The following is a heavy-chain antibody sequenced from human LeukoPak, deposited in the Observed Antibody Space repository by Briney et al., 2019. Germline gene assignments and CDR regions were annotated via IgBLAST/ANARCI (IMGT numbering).Heavy chain of an antibody. CDR1: GGSISSYY. J-gene: IGHJ4*02. CDR3: ARHLYYNSSGLNFDY. CDR2: IYYSGSS. D-gene: IGHD3-22*01. Sequence: SETLSLTCTVSGGSISSYYWSWIRQPPGKGLGWIGYIYYSGSSSYNPSLKSRVTISVDMSKNQFSLKLSSVTAADTAVYFCARHLYYNSSGLNFDYWGQGTLVTVSS. V-gene: IGHV4-59*08.